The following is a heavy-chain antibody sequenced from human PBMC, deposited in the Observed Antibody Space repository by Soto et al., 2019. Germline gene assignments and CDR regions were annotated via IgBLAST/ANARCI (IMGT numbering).Heavy chain of an antibody. V-gene: IGHV3-23*01. CDR1: GFTFNNYA. CDR3: AKGRVGSGSLTPRVDF. D-gene: IGHD3-10*01. J-gene: IGHJ4*02. CDR2: ISGGGDTT. Sequence: EVQLLESGGGLVQPGGSLRLYCAASGFTFNNYAMTWVRQAPGKGLEWVSAISGGGDTTSYADSVKGRFTVSRDGSKNPLYLQMSSLRAEDTAVYYCAKGRVGSGSLTPRVDFWGQGTLVTVSS.